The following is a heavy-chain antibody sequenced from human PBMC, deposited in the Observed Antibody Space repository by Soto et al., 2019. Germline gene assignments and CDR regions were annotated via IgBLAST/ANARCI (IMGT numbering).Heavy chain of an antibody. J-gene: IGHJ4*02. V-gene: IGHV4-39*01. CDR3: ARLSRSPYRRFGECYPDY. CDR1: GGSISSSSYY. CDR2: IYYSGST. Sequence: QLQLQESGPGLVKPSETLSLTCTVSGGSISSSSYYWGWIRQPPGKGLEWIGSIYYSGSTYYNPSLKSRVTISVDTSKNQFSLKLSSVTAADTAVYYCARLSRSPYRRFGECYPDYWGQGTLVTVSS. D-gene: IGHD3-10*01.